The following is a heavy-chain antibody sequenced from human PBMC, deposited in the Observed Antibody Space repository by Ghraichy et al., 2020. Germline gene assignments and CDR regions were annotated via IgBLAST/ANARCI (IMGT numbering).Heavy chain of an antibody. J-gene: IGHJ4*02. CDR1: GFTFSSYA. CDR2: ISGSGGDT. Sequence: GESLNISCAASGFTFSSYAMTWVRQAPGKGLEWVSSISGSGGDTYYADSVKGRFTISRYNSKNTLNLQINSLRVEDTAVYYCAKATAVAGTAKSFDYWGQGTLVTVSS. D-gene: IGHD6-19*01. V-gene: IGHV3-23*01. CDR3: AKATAVAGTAKSFDY.